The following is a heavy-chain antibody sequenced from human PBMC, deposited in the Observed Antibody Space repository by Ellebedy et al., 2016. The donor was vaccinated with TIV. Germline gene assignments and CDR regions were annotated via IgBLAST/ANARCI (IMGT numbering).Heavy chain of an antibody. J-gene: IGHJ3*02. CDR3: GKAPGTIDPFEI. D-gene: IGHD3-10*01. CDR1: GFTFSNFA. V-gene: IGHV3-23*01. Sequence: GESLKISCAASGFTFSNFAMGWVRQAPGKGLEWVSSISPSGDNTYYADSVKGRFTISRDNSKNTLFLQMNSLGAEDTALYYCGKAPGTIDPFEIWGQGTMVTVSS. CDR2: ISPSGDNT.